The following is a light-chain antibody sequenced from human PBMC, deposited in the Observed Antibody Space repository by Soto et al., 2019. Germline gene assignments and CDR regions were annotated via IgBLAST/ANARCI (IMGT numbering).Light chain of an antibody. J-gene: IGKJ2*01. CDR3: QQYNSYSPMYT. Sequence: DIQMTQSPSTLSASVGDRVTITCRACQSISSWLAWYQQKPGKAPKLLIYDASSLESGVPSRFSGSGSGTEFTLTISSLQPDDFATYYCQQYNSYSPMYTFGQGTKLEIK. CDR1: QSISSW. V-gene: IGKV1-5*01. CDR2: DAS.